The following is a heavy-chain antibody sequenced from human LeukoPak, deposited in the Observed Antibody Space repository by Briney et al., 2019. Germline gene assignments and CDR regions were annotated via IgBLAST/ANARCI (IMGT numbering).Heavy chain of an antibody. CDR2: INHSGST. J-gene: IGHJ4*02. D-gene: IGHD2-2*01. CDR1: GGSFSGYY. Sequence: SETLSLTCAVYGGSFSGYYWSWIRQPPGKGLEWIGEINHSGSTNYNPSLKSRVTISVDTSKNQFSLKLSSVTAADTAVYYCARLTRGYCSSTSCDYWDQGTLVTVSS. V-gene: IGHV4-34*01. CDR3: ARLTRGYCSSTSCDY.